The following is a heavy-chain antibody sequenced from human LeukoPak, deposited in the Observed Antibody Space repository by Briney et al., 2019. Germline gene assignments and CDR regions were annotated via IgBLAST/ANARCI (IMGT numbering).Heavy chain of an antibody. CDR3: ARDSGYSSRWSGYYFDY. V-gene: IGHV4-61*02. Sequence: PSQTLSLTCTVSGGSISSGSYYWSWIRQPAGKGLEWIGRIYTSGSTNYNPSLKSRVTISVDTSKNQFSLKLSSVTAADTAVYYCARDSGYSSRWSGYYFDYWGQGTLVTVSS. CDR1: GGSISSGSYY. D-gene: IGHD6-19*01. J-gene: IGHJ4*02. CDR2: IYTSGST.